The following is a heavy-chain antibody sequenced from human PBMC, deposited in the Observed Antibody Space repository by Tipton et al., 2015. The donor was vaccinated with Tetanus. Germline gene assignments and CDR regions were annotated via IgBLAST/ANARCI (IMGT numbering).Heavy chain of an antibody. V-gene: IGHV6-1*01. CDR3: ARDPPSCYSCLDS. CDR1: GDSVSRDGPT. J-gene: IGHJ4*02. CDR2: TYYRSQWIT. Sequence: GLVKPSQTLSLTCVISGDSVSRDGPTWNWIRQPPSRGLEWLGRTYYRSQWITDYAVSVRGRITINPDTSKNLFSLGLRSGTLEDTAVYYCARDPPSCYSCLDSWGQGTLITVSS. D-gene: IGHD4-11*01.